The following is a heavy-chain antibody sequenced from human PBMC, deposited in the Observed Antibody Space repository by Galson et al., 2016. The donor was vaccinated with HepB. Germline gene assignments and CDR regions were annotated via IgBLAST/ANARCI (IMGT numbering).Heavy chain of an antibody. D-gene: IGHD3-9*01. J-gene: IGHJ3*02. CDR3: ARGGFAGLFHDALDI. CDR1: GGSISSSQW. CDR2: ISHRGRT. Sequence: LSLTCAVSGGSISSSQWWSWVRQHPGKGLAWIGEISHRGRTNFKPSLKSRVTISIDKSQNESSLKLSSVTAADTAVYYCARGGFAGLFHDALDIWGQGTMVTVSS. V-gene: IGHV4-4*02.